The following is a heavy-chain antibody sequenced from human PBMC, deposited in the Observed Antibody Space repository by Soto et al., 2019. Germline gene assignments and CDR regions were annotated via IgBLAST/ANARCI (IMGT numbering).Heavy chain of an antibody. D-gene: IGHD2-15*01. CDR1: GYTFTSYY. V-gene: IGHV1-46*01. J-gene: IGHJ4*02. CDR3: ARNQTPRQYCSGGSCSTDFDY. CDR2: INPSGGST. Sequence: QVQLVQSGAEVKKPGASVKVSCKASGYTFTSYYMHWVRQAPGQGLEWMGIINPSGGSTSYAQKVQGRVTMTRDTSTSTVYMELSSLRSEDTAVYYCARNQTPRQYCSGGSCSTDFDYWGQGTLVTVSS.